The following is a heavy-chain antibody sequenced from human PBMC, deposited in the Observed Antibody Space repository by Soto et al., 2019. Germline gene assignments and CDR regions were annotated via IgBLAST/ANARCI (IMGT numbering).Heavy chain of an antibody. D-gene: IGHD3-3*01. V-gene: IGHV4-31*03. J-gene: IGHJ4*02. CDR2: IYYSGST. Sequence: SETLSLTCTVSGGSISSGGYYWSWIRQHPGKGLEWIGYIYYSGSTYYNPSLKSRVTISVDTSKNQFSLKLSSVTAADTAVYYCARRRFLEWTYFDYWGQGTLVTVSS. CDR3: ARRRFLEWTYFDY. CDR1: GGSISSGGYY.